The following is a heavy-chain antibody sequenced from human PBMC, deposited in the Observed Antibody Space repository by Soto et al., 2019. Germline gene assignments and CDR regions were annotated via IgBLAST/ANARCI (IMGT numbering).Heavy chain of an antibody. Sequence: ASVKVSCKASGGTFSNYAISWVRQAPGQRLEWMGWINAGNGNTKYSQKFQGRVTITRDTSASTAYMELSSLRSEDTAVYYCARPIAAAEDYWGQGTLVTVSS. J-gene: IGHJ4*02. CDR1: GGTFSNYA. CDR3: ARPIAAAEDY. D-gene: IGHD6-13*01. CDR2: INAGNGNT. V-gene: IGHV1-3*01.